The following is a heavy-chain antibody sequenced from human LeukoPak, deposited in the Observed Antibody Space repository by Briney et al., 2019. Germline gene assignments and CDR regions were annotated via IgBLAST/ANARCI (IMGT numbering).Heavy chain of an antibody. J-gene: IGHJ4*02. D-gene: IGHD2-2*01. CDR3: ARRGYCSSTSCYVDY. CDR2: IYYSGST. Sequence: PSETLSLTCTVSSGSISSSSYYWGWIRQPPGKGLGWIGSIYYSGSTYYNPSLKSRVTISVDTSKNQFSLKLSSVTAADTAVYYCARRGYCSSTSCYVDYWGQGTLVTVSS. CDR1: SGSISSSSYY. V-gene: IGHV4-39*01.